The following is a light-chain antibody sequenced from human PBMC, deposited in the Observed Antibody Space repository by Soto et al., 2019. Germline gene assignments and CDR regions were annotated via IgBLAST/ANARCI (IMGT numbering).Light chain of an antibody. Sequence: QSVLIELASVSGSAGQSITVSCTGTSSDVGDYNYVSWYQQHPGKGPKLMIFDVSNRPSGVYNRFSGSKSGNTASLTISGLQAEDEADYYFSSYTSSSTRVFGTGTKLTVL. CDR3: SSYTSSSTRV. CDR1: SSDVGDYNY. CDR2: DVS. V-gene: IGLV2-14*01. J-gene: IGLJ1*01.